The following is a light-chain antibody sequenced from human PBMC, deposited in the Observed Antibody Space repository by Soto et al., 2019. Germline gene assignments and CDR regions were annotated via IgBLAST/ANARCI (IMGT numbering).Light chain of an antibody. CDR3: SSYTSDTTLDVV. CDR2: DVT. J-gene: IGLJ2*01. Sequence: QSVLTQPASVSGSPGQSITISCTGTSSDVGGYNYVSWYQQHPGEAPKLIIYDVTNRPSGVFNRFSGSKSGNTASLTISGLQAEDEADYDCSSYTSDTTLDVVFGGGTKLTVL. CDR1: SSDVGGYNY. V-gene: IGLV2-14*03.